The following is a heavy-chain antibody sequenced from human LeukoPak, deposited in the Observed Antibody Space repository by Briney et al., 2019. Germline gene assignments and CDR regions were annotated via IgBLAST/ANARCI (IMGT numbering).Heavy chain of an antibody. Sequence: ASVEVSCKASGYTFTGYYMHWVRQAPGQGLEWMGWINPNSGGTNYAQKFQGRVTMTRDTSISTAYMELSRLRSDDTAVYYCARSPPHSSGWTWVFDYWGQGTLVTVSS. CDR1: GYTFTGYY. V-gene: IGHV1-2*02. CDR2: INPNSGGT. CDR3: ARSPPHSSGWTWVFDY. J-gene: IGHJ4*02. D-gene: IGHD6-19*01.